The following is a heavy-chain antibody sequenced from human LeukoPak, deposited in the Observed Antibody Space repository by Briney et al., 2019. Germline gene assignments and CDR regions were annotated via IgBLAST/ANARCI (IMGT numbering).Heavy chain of an antibody. D-gene: IGHD6-19*01. CDR3: ARDLYSSANFDY. V-gene: IGHV3-21*01. J-gene: IGHJ4*02. CDR1: GFTFSSYS. CDR2: ISSSSSYI. Sequence: GGSLRLSCAASGFTFSSYSMNWVRQAPGKGLEWVSSISSSSSYIYHADSVKGRFTISRDNAKNSLYLQMNSLRAEDTAVYYCARDLYSSANFDYWGQGTLVTVSS.